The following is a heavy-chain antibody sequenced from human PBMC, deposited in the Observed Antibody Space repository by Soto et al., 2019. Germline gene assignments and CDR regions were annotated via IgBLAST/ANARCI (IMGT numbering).Heavy chain of an antibody. CDR1: GFTFSSYA. D-gene: IGHD1-26*01. CDR2: ISGSGGST. Sequence: GGSLRLSCAASGFTFSSYAMSWVRQAPGKGLEWVSAISGSGGSTYYADSVKGRFTISRDNSKNTLYLQMNSLRAEDTAVYYCAKVGRGWELGSFPPDYWGQGTLVTVSS. J-gene: IGHJ4*02. CDR3: AKVGRGWELGSFPPDY. V-gene: IGHV3-23*01.